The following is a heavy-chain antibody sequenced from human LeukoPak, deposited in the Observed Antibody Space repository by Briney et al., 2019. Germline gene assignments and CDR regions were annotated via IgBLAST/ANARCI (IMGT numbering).Heavy chain of an antibody. CDR2: ISYDGSNK. CDR3: AGPMAGIRYYFDY. CDR1: GFTFSSYA. V-gene: IGHV3-30-3*01. Sequence: PGGSLRLSCAASGFTFSSYAMHWVRQAPGKGLEWVAVISYDGSNKYYADSVKGRFTISRDNSKNTLYLQMNSLRAEDTAVYYCAGPMAGIRYYFDYWGQGTLVTVSS. J-gene: IGHJ4*02. D-gene: IGHD3-10*01.